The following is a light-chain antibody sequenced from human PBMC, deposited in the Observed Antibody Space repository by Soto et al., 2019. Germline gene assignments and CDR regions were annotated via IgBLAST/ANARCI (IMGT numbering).Light chain of an antibody. Sequence: DTVLTQSPATLSSSPGETATLSCRASQSVRSHLAWYQQRPGQPPRLLIYDASYRATGVPLRFSGSGSGTEFTLTISSLESGDSAIYYCQQRSDWPPINFGQGTRL. CDR3: QQRSDWPPIN. CDR2: DAS. V-gene: IGKV3-11*01. CDR1: QSVRSH. J-gene: IGKJ5*01.